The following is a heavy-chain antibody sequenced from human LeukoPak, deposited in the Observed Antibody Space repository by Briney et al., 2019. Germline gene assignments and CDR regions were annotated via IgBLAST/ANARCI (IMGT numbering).Heavy chain of an antibody. CDR3: ARAWTGYSSGSRFDP. J-gene: IGHJ5*02. CDR1: GGSISSYY. V-gene: IGHV4-59*01. Sequence: SETLSLTCTVSGGSISSYYWSWIRQPPGKGLEWIGYIYYSGSTNYNPSLKSRVTISVDTSKNQFPLKLSSVTAADTAVYYCARAWTGYSSGSRFDPWGQGTLVTVSS. CDR2: IYYSGST. D-gene: IGHD6-19*01.